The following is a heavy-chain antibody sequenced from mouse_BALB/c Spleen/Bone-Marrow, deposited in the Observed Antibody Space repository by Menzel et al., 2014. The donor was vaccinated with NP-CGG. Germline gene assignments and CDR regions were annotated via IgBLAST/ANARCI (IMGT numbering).Heavy chain of an antibody. CDR2: IFPGDGST. V-gene: IGHV1-85*01. CDR3: ARNYKSAWFTY. J-gene: IGHJ3*01. CDR1: DYTFTSSD. Sequence: VQGVESGPELVKPGASVKLSCKASDYTFTSSDINWVRQGPEQRLEWMGWIFPGDGSTKYNEKFKGKATLTIDKSSSTAYMQLSRLTSEDSAVYFCARNYKSAWFTYWGQGTLVTVSA. D-gene: IGHD2-12*01.